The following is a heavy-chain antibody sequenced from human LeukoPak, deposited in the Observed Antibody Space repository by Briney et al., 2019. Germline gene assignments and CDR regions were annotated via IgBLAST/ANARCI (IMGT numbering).Heavy chain of an antibody. V-gene: IGHV3-23*01. Sequence: PGGSLRLSCAASGFTFSSYAMSWVRQAPGKGLEWVSAISGSGGSTYYADSVKGRFTISRDNSKNTLYLQMNSLRAEDTAVYYCVKASTQWLYYFDYWGQGTLVTVSS. CDR2: ISGSGGST. CDR3: VKASTQWLYYFDY. CDR1: GFTFSSYA. D-gene: IGHD6-19*01. J-gene: IGHJ4*02.